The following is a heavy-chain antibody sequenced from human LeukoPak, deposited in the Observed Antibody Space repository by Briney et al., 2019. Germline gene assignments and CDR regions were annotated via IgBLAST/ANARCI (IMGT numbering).Heavy chain of an antibody. V-gene: IGHV4-34*01. J-gene: IGHJ4*02. D-gene: IGHD6-19*01. CDR1: GGSFSGYY. CDR3: ARDQVGYSSGWYGSAADY. Sequence: SETLSLTCAVYGGSFSGYYWSWIRQPPGKGLEWIGEINHSGSTNYNPSLKSRVTISVDTSKNQFSLKLSSVTAADTAVYYCARDQVGYSSGWYGSAADYWGQGTLVTVSS. CDR2: INHSGST.